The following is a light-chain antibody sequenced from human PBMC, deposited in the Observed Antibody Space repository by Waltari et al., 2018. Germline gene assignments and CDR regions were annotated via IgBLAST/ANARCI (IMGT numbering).Light chain of an antibody. CDR3: QQTNSYQFT. Sequence: DIQLTQSPSFLSASVGGRVTITCRASQGISSFLAWYQQKPGKAPKLLIYGASTLQSGVSGRFSGGGSGTEFTLTIISLQPEDFATYYCQQTNSYQFTFGGGTKVEI. V-gene: IGKV1-9*01. CDR2: GAS. J-gene: IGKJ4*01. CDR1: QGISSF.